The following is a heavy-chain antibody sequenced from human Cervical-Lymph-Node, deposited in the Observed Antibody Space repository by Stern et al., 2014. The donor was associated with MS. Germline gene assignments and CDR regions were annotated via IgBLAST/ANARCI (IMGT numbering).Heavy chain of an antibody. CDR3: ARVGTPGRAYSWFDP. CDR2: INPSGGGT. D-gene: IGHD4-11*01. Sequence: QVQLVQSGAEVKKPGATVKVSCKASGYTFSSHYLNWVRQAPGQGLEWIGIINPSGGGTIYAQKFQDRVTMTRDTSTSTVYMDLSSLRSEDTAVYYCARVGTPGRAYSWFDPWGQGTLVTVSS. J-gene: IGHJ5*02. CDR1: GYTFSSHY. V-gene: IGHV1-46*01.